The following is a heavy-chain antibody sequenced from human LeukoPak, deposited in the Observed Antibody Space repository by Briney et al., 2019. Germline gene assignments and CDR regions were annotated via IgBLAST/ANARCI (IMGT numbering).Heavy chain of an antibody. D-gene: IGHD1-26*01. V-gene: IGHV5-51*04. CDR3: AREGEVGVHYFDY. CDR2: IYPGDSDT. Sequence: GESLKISCQGSGYSFTSYWIAWVRQMPGKGLEWMGIIYPGDSDTRYSPSFQGQVTFSADKPISTAYLQWSSLKASDTAMYYCAREGEVGVHYFDYWGQGTLVTVSS. CDR1: GYSFTSYW. J-gene: IGHJ4*02.